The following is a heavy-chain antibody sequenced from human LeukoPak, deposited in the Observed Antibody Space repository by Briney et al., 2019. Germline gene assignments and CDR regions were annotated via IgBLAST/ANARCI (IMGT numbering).Heavy chain of an antibody. J-gene: IGHJ4*02. CDR1: GFTFSSYA. V-gene: IGHV3-30-3*01. Sequence: GGSLRLSCAASGFTFSSYAMHWVRQAPGKGLEWVAAISYDGSNKYYADSVKGRFTISRDNSKNTLYLQMNSLRAEDTAVYYCARDLYYDILAGPIPRYFDYWGQGTLITVSS. CDR2: ISYDGSNK. D-gene: IGHD3-9*01. CDR3: ARDLYYDILAGPIPRYFDY.